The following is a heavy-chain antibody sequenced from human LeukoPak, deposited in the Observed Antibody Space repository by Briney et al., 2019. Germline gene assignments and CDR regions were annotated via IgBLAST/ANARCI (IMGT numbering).Heavy chain of an antibody. CDR3: HLGFRLHPSREGYFDL. Sequence: SETLSLTCDVSGVSLSEYYWNWIRQPPGKGLEWIAEIDQNGIITYNPSPGSRVTISITTSKNQFSLKLNSVTAADTAVYYCHLGFRLHPSREGYFDLWGRGILVTVSS. CDR2: IDQNGII. CDR1: GVSLSEYY. V-gene: IGHV4-34*01. D-gene: IGHD3-9*01. J-gene: IGHJ2*01.